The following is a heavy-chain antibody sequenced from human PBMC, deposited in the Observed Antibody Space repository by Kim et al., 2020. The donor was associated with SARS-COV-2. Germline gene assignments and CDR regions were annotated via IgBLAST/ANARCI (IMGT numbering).Heavy chain of an antibody. CDR1: GFDLSTYW. CDR2: INEPGTLT. J-gene: IGHJ3*02. Sequence: GGSLRLSCATSGFDLSTYWMFWIRQLPGKGLEWVARINEPGTLTGYADFVGGRFSVSKANAKSTVYLDLNSLRVEDTAIYYCARDADPTAHWTPGDNFDIWGQGTRVAVSS. V-gene: IGHV3-74*01. CDR3: ARDADPTAHWTPGDNFDI. D-gene: IGHD3-16*01.